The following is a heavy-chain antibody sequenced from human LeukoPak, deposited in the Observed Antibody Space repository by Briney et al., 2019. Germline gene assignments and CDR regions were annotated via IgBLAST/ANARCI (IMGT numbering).Heavy chain of an antibody. CDR2: IYPGDSDT. CDR1: GYSFTSYW. Sequence: GESLKISCKGSGYSFTSYWIGWVRQMPGKGLEWMGIIYPGDSDTGYSPSFQGQVTISADKSISTAYLQWSSLKASDTAMYYCARRGSYYYDSSGYTHLDYWGQGTLVTVSS. J-gene: IGHJ4*02. V-gene: IGHV5-51*01. CDR3: ARRGSYYYDSSGYTHLDY. D-gene: IGHD3-22*01.